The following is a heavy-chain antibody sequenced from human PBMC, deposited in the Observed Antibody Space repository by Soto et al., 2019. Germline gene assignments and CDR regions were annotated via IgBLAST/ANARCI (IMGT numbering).Heavy chain of an antibody. D-gene: IGHD4-17*01. CDR2: ISGTGGST. CDR1: GLTFSNYA. J-gene: IGHJ3*02. CDR3: AKDRVLTTVPDRGAFDI. V-gene: IGHV3-23*01. Sequence: EVQLLQSGGGLIQPGGSLRLSCEATGLTFSNYAMSWVRQAPGKGLEWVSSISGTGGSTYYADYVKGRFTISRDNSKNTVSLQMNSLRAEDTALYYCAKDRVLTTVPDRGAFDIWGQGTMVTVSS.